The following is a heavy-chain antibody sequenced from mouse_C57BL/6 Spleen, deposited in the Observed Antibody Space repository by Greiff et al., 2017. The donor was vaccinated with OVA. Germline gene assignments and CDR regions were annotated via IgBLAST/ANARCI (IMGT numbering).Heavy chain of an antibody. J-gene: IGHJ4*01. CDR1: GYTFTDYY. D-gene: IGHD1-1*01. CDR2: INPNNGGT. Sequence: EVQLQQSGPELVKPGASVKISCKASGYTFTDYYMNWVKQSHGKSLEWIGDINPNNGGTSYNQKFKGTATLTVDKSSSTAYMELRSLTSKDSAVYYCARGYGSLYYAMDYWGQGTSVTVSS. V-gene: IGHV1-26*01. CDR3: ARGYGSLYYAMDY.